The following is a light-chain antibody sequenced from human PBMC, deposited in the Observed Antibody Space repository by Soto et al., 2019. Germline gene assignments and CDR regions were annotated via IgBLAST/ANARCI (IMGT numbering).Light chain of an antibody. CDR3: QQSYSTPPIT. Sequence: DIQLTQSPSSLSASVGDRVTITCRASQSISSFLNWYQQKPGKAPRLLIYTTSTLQTGVPSRFSGSGSVTHFTLTIANLQPDDFATYYCQQSYSTPPITFGQGTRLEIK. J-gene: IGKJ5*01. CDR2: TTS. V-gene: IGKV1-39*01. CDR1: QSISSF.